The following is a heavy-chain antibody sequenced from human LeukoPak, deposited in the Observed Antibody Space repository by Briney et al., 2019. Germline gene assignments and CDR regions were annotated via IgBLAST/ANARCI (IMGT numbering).Heavy chain of an antibody. CDR2: ISAYNGKT. CDR1: GYTFTSYA. Sequence: ASVKVSCKASGYTFTSYAVAWVRQAPGQDLEWMGWISAYNGKTDYAQKLQGRVTMTTDAATNTVYMEPGSLTSDDTAVYYCARAFSSGWFPLDYWGQGTLVTVS. J-gene: IGHJ4*02. CDR3: ARAFSSGWFPLDY. D-gene: IGHD6-13*01. V-gene: IGHV1-18*01.